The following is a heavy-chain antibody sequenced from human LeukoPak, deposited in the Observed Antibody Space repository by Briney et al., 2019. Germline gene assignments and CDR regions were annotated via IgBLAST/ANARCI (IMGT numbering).Heavy chain of an antibody. J-gene: IGHJ4*02. Sequence: SQTLSLTCTVSGGSISGGGYYWSWIRQHPGKGLEWIGYIYYSGSTYYNPSLKSRVTISVDTSKNQFSLKLSSVTAADTAVYYCARVGSGWFTVDYWGQGTLVTVSS. V-gene: IGHV4-31*03. CDR3: ARVGSGWFTVDY. D-gene: IGHD6-19*01. CDR2: IYYSGST. CDR1: GGSISGGGYY.